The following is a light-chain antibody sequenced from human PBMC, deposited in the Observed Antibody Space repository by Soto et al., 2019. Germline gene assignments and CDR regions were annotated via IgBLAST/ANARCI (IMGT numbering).Light chain of an antibody. V-gene: IGKV1-39*01. Sequence: DNRINQSPSSVSASVGDRDTITCRASQSVSIYLNWYQQKPGKAPKLLIYTTSSLQSEVPSRFSGSGSGTDFTLTISSLQPEDFATYYCQQSYTTPPAFGQGTKVEVK. J-gene: IGKJ1*01. CDR2: TTS. CDR3: QQSYTTPPA. CDR1: QSVSIY.